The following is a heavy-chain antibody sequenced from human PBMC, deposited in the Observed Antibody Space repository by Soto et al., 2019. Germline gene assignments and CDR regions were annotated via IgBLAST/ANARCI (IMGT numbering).Heavy chain of an antibody. CDR1: GFTFTDYW. D-gene: IGHD4-4*01. CDR2: INSDGSRT. Sequence: GGSLRLSCAASGFTFTDYWTHWVRQAPGKGLVWVSRINSDGSRTSYAYSVTGRFTISSDNAKNTLNLQMQRLRVGDKALYYCARETYRGFYFDYCGQGTLVTVSS. V-gene: IGHV3-74*01. J-gene: IGHJ4*02. CDR3: ARETYRGFYFDY.